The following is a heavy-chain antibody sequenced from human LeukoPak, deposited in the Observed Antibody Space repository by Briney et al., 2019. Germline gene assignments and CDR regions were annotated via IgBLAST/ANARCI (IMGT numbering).Heavy chain of an antibody. CDR2: IKSKTDGGTT. D-gene: IGHD2-2*02. J-gene: IGHJ4*02. CDR1: GFTFSNAW. CDR3: TTRLGRLGYCSSTSCYTVDY. Sequence: PGGSLRLSCAASGFTFSNAWVSWVRQAPGKGLEWVGRIKSKTDGGTTDYAAPVKGRFTISRDDSKNTLYLQMNSLKTEDTAVYYCTTRLGRLGYCSSTSCYTVDYWGQGTLVTVSS. V-gene: IGHV3-15*01.